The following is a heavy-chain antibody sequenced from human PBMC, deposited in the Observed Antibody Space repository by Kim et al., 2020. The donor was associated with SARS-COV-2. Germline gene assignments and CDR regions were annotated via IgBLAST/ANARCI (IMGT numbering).Heavy chain of an antibody. CDR2: FDPEDGET. D-gene: IGHD7-27*01. CDR1: GYTLTELS. J-gene: IGHJ4*02. Sequence: ASVKVSCKVSGYTLTELSMHWVRQAPGKGLEWMGGFDPEDGETIYAQKFQGRVTMTEDTSTDTAYMELSSLRSEDTAVYYCATSFNWGRDDLPSFDYWGQGTLVTVSS. V-gene: IGHV1-24*01. CDR3: ATSFNWGRDDLPSFDY.